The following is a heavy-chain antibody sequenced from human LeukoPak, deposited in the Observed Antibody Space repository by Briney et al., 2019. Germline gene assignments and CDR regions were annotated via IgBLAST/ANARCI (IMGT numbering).Heavy chain of an antibody. CDR1: GGSFSGYY. V-gene: IGHV4-34*01. D-gene: IGHD3-9*01. CDR3: ARANILTGYSIDY. J-gene: IGHJ4*02. CDR2: INHSGST. Sequence: SETLSLTCAVYGGSFSGYYWSWIRQPPGKGLEWIGEINHSGSTNYNPSLKSRVTISVDTSKNQFSLKLSSVTAADTAVYYCARANILTGYSIDYWGQGTLVTVSS.